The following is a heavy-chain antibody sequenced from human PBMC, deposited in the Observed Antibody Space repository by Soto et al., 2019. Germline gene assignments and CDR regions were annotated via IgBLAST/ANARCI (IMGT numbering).Heavy chain of an antibody. V-gene: IGHV4-39*01. CDR2: IYYSGST. D-gene: IGHD3-3*01. J-gene: IGHJ4*02. CDR3: ARHVKVLRFLEWFLTTFDY. CDR1: GGSISSSSYY. Sequence: TSETLSLTCTVSGGSISSSSYYWGWIRQPPGKGLERIGSIYYSGSTYYNPSLKSRVTISVDTSKNQFSLKLSSVTAADTAVYYCARHVKVLRFLEWFLTTFDYWGQGTLVTVSS.